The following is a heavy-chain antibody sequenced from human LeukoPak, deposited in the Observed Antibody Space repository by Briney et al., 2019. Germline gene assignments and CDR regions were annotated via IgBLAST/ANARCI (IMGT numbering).Heavy chain of an antibody. D-gene: IGHD3-10*01. CDR2: INPNSGGT. CDR1: GYTFTIYY. V-gene: IGHV1-2*02. Sequence: ASVKVSCKASGYTFTIYYMHWVRQAPGQGLEWMGWINPNSGGTNYAQKFQGRVTMTRDTSISTAYMELSRLRSDDTAVYYCARNMVRGVTLNWFDPWGQGTLVTVSS. J-gene: IGHJ5*02. CDR3: ARNMVRGVTLNWFDP.